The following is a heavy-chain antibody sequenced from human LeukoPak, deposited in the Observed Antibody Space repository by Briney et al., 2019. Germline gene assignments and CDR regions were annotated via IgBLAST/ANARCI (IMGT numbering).Heavy chain of an antibody. CDR2: ITGSGGNT. J-gene: IGHJ4*02. V-gene: IGHV3-23*01. CDR3: AKSRVGYDY. Sequence: GGSLRLSCEASGFTFSSYVMSWVRQAPGQGLEWVSTITGSGGNTYYADSVKGRFTISRDNSKNTLYLQMNSLRAEDTAVYYCAKSRVGYDYWGQGTLVTVSS. CDR1: GFTFSSYV. D-gene: IGHD5-12*01.